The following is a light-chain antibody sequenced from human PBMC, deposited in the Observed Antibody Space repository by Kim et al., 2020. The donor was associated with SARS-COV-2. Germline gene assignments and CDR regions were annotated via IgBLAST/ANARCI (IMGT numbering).Light chain of an antibody. CDR1: SGSIASNY. J-gene: IGLJ3*02. CDR3: QSYDSRSLWV. Sequence: NFMLTQPHSVSESPGKTVTMSCTRSSGSIASNYVQWYQQRPGSAPSNVIYEGNQRPSGVPDRFSGSIDSSSNSASLTISGLKTEDEADYYCQSYDSRSLWVVGGGTQLTVL. CDR2: EGN. V-gene: IGLV6-57*04.